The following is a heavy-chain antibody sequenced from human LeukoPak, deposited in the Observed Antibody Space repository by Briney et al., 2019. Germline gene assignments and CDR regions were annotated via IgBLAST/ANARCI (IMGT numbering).Heavy chain of an antibody. CDR2: ISYSGSVQ. V-gene: IGHV3-30*03. CDR1: AFTFNNFG. D-gene: IGHD3-22*01. Sequence: GRSLRLSCAAPAFTFNNFGMHWVRQAPGKGLEWVSVISYSGSVQFYADSVKGRFTISRDDSENTVHMQMNRLRVEDTAVYYCARSPRDSRDWTGTLDYWGQGALVTVSS. CDR3: ARSPRDSRDWTGTLDY. J-gene: IGHJ4*02.